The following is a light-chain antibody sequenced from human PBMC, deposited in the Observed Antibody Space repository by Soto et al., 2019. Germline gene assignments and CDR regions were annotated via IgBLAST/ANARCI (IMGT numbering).Light chain of an antibody. V-gene: IGKV1-5*03. CDR2: KAS. Sequence: DIQMTPSPSSLSASVGDRVTITCRASQSISSYLNWYQQKPGKAPKLLIYKASSLESGVPSRFSGSGSGTEFTLTINSLQADDFATYYCQQHNSFSITFGQGTRLEIK. CDR1: QSISSY. J-gene: IGKJ5*01. CDR3: QQHNSFSIT.